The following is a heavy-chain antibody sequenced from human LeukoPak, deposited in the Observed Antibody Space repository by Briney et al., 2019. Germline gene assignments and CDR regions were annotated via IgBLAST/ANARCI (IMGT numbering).Heavy chain of an antibody. J-gene: IGHJ4*01. V-gene: IGHV3-66*03. Sequence: PGGSLRLSCAASGFTLNTNDMNWVRQAPGKGLEWVSIMYPWGSAFYTDSVKGRFTVTRDESKDMMFLQMNTLRPDDTAMYYYVREGGGDICRWGQGALVTVSS. CDR2: MYPWGSA. D-gene: IGHD3-16*02. CDR1: GFTLNTND. CDR3: VREGGGDICR.